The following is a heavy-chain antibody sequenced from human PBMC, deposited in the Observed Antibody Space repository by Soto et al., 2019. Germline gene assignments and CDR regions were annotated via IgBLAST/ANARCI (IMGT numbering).Heavy chain of an antibody. Sequence: QVQLVQSGAEVKKPGASVKVSCKASGYTFTGYYMHWVRQAPGQGLEWMGWINPNSGGTNYAQKFQVWVTMTRDTSISTAYMELSRLRSDDTAVYYCARDSRLRFLEWLPYYYYYGMDVWGQGTTVTVSS. J-gene: IGHJ6*02. CDR1: GYTFTGYY. CDR2: INPNSGGT. V-gene: IGHV1-2*04. D-gene: IGHD3-3*01. CDR3: ARDSRLRFLEWLPYYYYYGMDV.